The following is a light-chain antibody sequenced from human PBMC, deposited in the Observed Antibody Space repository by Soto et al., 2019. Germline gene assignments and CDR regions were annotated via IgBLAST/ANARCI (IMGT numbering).Light chain of an antibody. V-gene: IGKV3-15*01. CDR3: HQYDNWPKT. CDR2: GAS. Sequence: EVVVTQSPATLSVSPGERATLSCTASQSVSSNLAWYQQKPGQAPRLLIYGASTRATGIPARFSGSGSGTEFTLTISSLQSEDFVVYYCHQYDNWPKTFGQGTRLEIK. J-gene: IGKJ5*01. CDR1: QSVSSN.